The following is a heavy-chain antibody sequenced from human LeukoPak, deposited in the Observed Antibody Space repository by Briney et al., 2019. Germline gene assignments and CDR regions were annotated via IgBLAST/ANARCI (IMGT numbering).Heavy chain of an antibody. CDR3: ANPYDYVWGSYRPADMDV. J-gene: IGHJ6*02. V-gene: IGHV3-23*01. Sequence: SGGSLRLSCAASGFIFNNYGLIWVRQAPGKGLEWVSAISNDGGGTNYADFVKGRFTISRDNSKNTLFLQMNSLRAEDTALYYCANPYDYVWGSYRPADMDVWGQGTTVTVSS. CDR2: ISNDGGGT. D-gene: IGHD3-16*02. CDR1: GFIFNNYG.